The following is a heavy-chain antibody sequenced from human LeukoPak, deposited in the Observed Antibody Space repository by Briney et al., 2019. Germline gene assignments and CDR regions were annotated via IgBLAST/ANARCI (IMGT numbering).Heavy chain of an antibody. D-gene: IGHD3-10*01. Sequence: SETLSLTCTVSGGSIASYYWSWIRQPPGKGLEWIGYIYYSGSTNYNPSLKSRVTISVDTSKNQFSLKLSSVTAADTAVYYCARGGVNYKIAGPWGQGALVTVSS. CDR3: ARGGVNYKIAGP. CDR2: IYYSGST. CDR1: GGSIASYY. V-gene: IGHV4-59*01. J-gene: IGHJ5*02.